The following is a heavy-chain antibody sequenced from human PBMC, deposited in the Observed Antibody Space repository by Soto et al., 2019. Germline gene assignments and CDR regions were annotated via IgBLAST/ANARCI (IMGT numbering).Heavy chain of an antibody. V-gene: IGHV4-39*02. CDR1: DGSISSSSYW. J-gene: IGHJ5*02. D-gene: IGHD6-13*01. CDR2: AYSSGST. Sequence: SETLSLTCTVSDGSISSSSYWWGWIRQSPSMGLDWIGSAYSSGSTYYSPSLKSRVTISLDTSKNQFSLKMTSVTAADTAVYYCARDLDSSSWSEHNWFDPWGQGTLVTVSS. CDR3: ARDLDSSSWSEHNWFDP.